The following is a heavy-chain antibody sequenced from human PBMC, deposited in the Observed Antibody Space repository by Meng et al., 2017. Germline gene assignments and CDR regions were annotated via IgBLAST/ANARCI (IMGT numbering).Heavy chain of an antibody. Sequence: VAVIWYVGSNKYYADSVKGRFTISRDNSKNTLYLQMNSLRAEDTAVYYCARVRYSSSWYLFDYWGQGTLVTVSS. D-gene: IGHD6-13*01. V-gene: IGHV3-33*01. CDR3: ARVRYSSSWYLFDY. CDR2: IWYVGSNK. J-gene: IGHJ4*02.